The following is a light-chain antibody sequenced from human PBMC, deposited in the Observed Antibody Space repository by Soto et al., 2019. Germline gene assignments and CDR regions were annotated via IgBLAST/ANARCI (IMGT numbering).Light chain of an antibody. CDR3: SSYTSSSASSV. CDR2: EVS. Sequence: QSALTQPASVSGSPGQSIAISCTGTSSDLADYKYVSWYQQHPGKAPKLIIYEVSNRPSGVSNRFSGSKSDNTATLTISGIQAEDEADYYCSSYTSSSASSVFGTGTKLTVL. J-gene: IGLJ1*01. CDR1: SSDLADYKY. V-gene: IGLV2-14*01.